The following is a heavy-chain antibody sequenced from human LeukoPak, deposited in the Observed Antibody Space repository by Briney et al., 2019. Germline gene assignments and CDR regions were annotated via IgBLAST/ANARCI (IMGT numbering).Heavy chain of an antibody. V-gene: IGHV1-2*06. Sequence: ASVKVSCKASGYTFTGYHMHWVRQAPGQGLEWMGRINPNTGGTEYAQKFQGRVTMTRDTSTSTAYMDLSRLRSDDTAVYYCARDYCSSTSCLFDYWGQGTLVTVSS. J-gene: IGHJ4*02. CDR1: GYTFTGYH. D-gene: IGHD2-2*01. CDR3: ARDYCSSTSCLFDY. CDR2: INPNTGGT.